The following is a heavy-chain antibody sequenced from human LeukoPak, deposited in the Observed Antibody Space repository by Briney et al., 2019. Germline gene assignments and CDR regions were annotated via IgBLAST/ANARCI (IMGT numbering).Heavy chain of an antibody. CDR2: ISRSGSTP. D-gene: IGHD1-1*01. CDR3: ANLTPDSTTPTDF. CDR1: GFTFSAYD. Sequence: GGSLRLSCAGSGFTFSAYDLSWVRQVQGQGLEWVAAISRSGSTPYYTASVKGRFTISRDNSKNTLFLQMNSLRAGDTAVYYCANLTPDSTTPTDFWGQGTLVTVSS. V-gene: IGHV3-23*01. J-gene: IGHJ4*02.